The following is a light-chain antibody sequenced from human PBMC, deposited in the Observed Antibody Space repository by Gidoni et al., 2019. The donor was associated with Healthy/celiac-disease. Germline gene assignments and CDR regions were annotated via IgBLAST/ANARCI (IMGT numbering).Light chain of an antibody. CDR1: QSVSSSY. CDR3: QQYGSSPRT. CDR2: GAS. V-gene: IGKV3-20*01. J-gene: IGKJ1*01. Sequence: EIVFTQSPGTLSLSPGERATLSCKVSQSVSSSYLAWYQQNPCQAPWLLIYGASSMATGIPDRFSCSGSGTDFTLPISRLEPDDFAVYYCQQYGSSPRTFXXXTKVEIK.